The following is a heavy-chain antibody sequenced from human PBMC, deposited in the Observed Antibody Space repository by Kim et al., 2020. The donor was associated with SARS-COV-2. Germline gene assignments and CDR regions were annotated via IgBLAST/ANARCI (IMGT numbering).Heavy chain of an antibody. J-gene: IGHJ6*02. CDR1: GFTFSSYA. Sequence: GGSLRLSCAASGFTFSSYAMSWVRQAPGKGLEWVSAISGSGGSTYYADSVKGRFTISRDNSKNTLYLQMNSLRAEDTAVYYCAKGAIRVRPGSWYYYYYGMDVWGQGTTVTVSS. CDR2: ISGSGGST. CDR3: AKGAIRVRPGSWYYYYYGMDV. D-gene: IGHD6-13*01. V-gene: IGHV3-23*01.